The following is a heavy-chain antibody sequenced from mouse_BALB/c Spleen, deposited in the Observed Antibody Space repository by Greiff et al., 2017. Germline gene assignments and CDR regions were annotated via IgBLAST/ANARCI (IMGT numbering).Heavy chain of an antibody. D-gene: IGHD2-1*01. CDR1: GYTFTSYT. CDR2: INPSSGYT. CDR3: AREGNYVYAMDY. J-gene: IGHJ4*01. Sequence: VKLQESGAELARPGASVKMSCKASGYTFTSYTMHWVKQRPGQGLEWIGYINPSSGYTNYNQKFKDKATLTADKSSSTAYMQLSSLTSEDSAVYYCAREGNYVYAMDYWGQGTSVTVSS. V-gene: IGHV1-4*01.